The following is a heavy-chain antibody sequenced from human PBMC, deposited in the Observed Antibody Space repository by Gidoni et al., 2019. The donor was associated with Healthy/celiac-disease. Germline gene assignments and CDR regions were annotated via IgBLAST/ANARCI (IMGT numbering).Heavy chain of an antibody. CDR3: AKVGPTVTTFYGMDV. J-gene: IGHJ6*02. CDR2: ISYDGSNK. CDR1: GFTFISYG. V-gene: IGHV3-30*18. D-gene: IGHD4-17*01. Sequence: QVQLVESGGGVVQPGRSLRLSCAASGFTFISYGMHWVRQAPGKGLEWVAVISYDGSNKYYADSVKGRFTISRDNSKNTLYLQMNSLRAEDTAVYYCAKVGPTVTTFYGMDVWGQGTTVTVSS.